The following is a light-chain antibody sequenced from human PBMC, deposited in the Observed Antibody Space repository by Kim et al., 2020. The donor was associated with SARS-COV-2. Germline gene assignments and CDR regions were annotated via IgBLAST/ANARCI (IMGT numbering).Light chain of an antibody. V-gene: IGLV1-44*01. CDR2: INE. CDR1: SSNIGSNT. J-gene: IGLJ3*02. CDR3: AAWDDRLNGPV. Sequence: GQIVTISCSGSSSNIGSNTVNWYQHLAGTAPRLLVYINEHRPTGVPDRFFGSKSGTSASLAISGLQSEDEGHYYCAAWDDRLNGPVFGGGTKVTVL.